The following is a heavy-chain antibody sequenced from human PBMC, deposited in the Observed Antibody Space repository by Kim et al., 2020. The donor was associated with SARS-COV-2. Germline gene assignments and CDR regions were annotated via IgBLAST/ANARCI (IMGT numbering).Heavy chain of an antibody. J-gene: IGHJ6*02. Sequence: GESLKISCKGSGYSFTSYWIGWVRQMSGKGLEWMGIIYPGDSDTRYSPSFQGQVTISADKSISTAYLQWSSLKASDTAMYYCARTLRITMVRGVIDYYYGMDVWGQGTTVTVSS. CDR3: ARTLRITMVRGVIDYYYGMDV. V-gene: IGHV5-51*01. CDR1: GYSFTSYW. D-gene: IGHD3-10*01. CDR2: IYPGDSDT.